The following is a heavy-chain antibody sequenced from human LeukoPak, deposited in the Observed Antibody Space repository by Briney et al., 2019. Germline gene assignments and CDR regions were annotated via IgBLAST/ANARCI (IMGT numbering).Heavy chain of an antibody. CDR3: ARVGIAAAGTRGEHYYYYMDV. V-gene: IGHV3-20*04. J-gene: IGHJ6*03. D-gene: IGHD6-13*01. CDR1: GFTFDDYG. Sequence: GGSLRLSCAASGFTFDDYGMSWVRQAPGKGLEWVSGINWNGGSTGYADSVKGRFTISRDNAKNSLYLQMNSLRAEDTAVYYCARVGIAAAGTRGEHYYYYMDVWGKGTTVTVSS. CDR2: INWNGGST.